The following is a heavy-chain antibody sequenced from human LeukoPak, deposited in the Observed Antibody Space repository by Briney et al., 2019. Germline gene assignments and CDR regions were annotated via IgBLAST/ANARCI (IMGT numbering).Heavy chain of an antibody. D-gene: IGHD5-18*01. V-gene: IGHV3-74*01. J-gene: IGHJ4*02. CDR2: INSDGSST. CDR1: GFTFSSYW. Sequence: PGGSLGLSCAASGFTFSSYWMHWVRQAPGKGLMWVSRINSDGSSTSYADSVKGRFTISRDNAKNTLYLQMNSLRAEDTAVYYCARFPGYSYGQRYFDYWGQGTLVTVSS. CDR3: ARFPGYSYGQRYFDY.